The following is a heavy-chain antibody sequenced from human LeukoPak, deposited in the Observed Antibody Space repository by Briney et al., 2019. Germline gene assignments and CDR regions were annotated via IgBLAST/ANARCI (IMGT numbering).Heavy chain of an antibody. J-gene: IGHJ3*02. D-gene: IGHD6-19*01. Sequence: GGSLRLSCAASGFTLSNYNMNWVRQAPGKGLEWVSVIYSGGSTYYADSVKGRFTISRDNSKNTLYLQMNSLRAEDTAVYYCARFSSGWHDAFDIWGQGTMVTVSS. CDR1: GFTLSNYN. V-gene: IGHV3-66*01. CDR3: ARFSSGWHDAFDI. CDR2: IYSGGST.